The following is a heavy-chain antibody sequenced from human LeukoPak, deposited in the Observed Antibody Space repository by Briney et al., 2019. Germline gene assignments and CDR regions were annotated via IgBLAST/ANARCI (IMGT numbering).Heavy chain of an antibody. J-gene: IGHJ4*02. Sequence: PGGSLRLSFAASGFTFSSYAMSWVRQAPGKGLEWVSAISGSGGSTYYADAVKGRFTISRDNSKNTLYLQMNSLRAEDTAVYYCAKDPLVNSQEYFDYWGQGTLVTVSS. V-gene: IGHV3-23*01. CDR3: AKDPLVNSQEYFDY. CDR1: GFTFSSYA. D-gene: IGHD2/OR15-2a*01. CDR2: ISGSGGST.